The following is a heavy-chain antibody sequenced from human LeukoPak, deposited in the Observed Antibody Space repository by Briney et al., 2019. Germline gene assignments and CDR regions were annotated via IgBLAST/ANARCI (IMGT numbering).Heavy chain of an antibody. CDR3: ARVYCSSNSCYLDY. CDR2: IYYSGST. J-gene: IGHJ4*02. V-gene: IGHV4-59*01. CDR1: GGSISSYY. D-gene: IGHD2-2*01. Sequence: SETLSLTCTVSGGSISSYYWSWIRQPPGKGLEWIGYIYYSGSTNYNPSLKSRVTISVDTSKNQFSLKLSSVTAADTAIYYCARVYCSSNSCYLDYWSQGTLVTVSS.